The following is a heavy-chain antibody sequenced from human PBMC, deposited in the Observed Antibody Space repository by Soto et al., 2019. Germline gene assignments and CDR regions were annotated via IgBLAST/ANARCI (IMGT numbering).Heavy chain of an antibody. J-gene: IGHJ6*02. CDR2: ISYDGSNK. CDR3: AKDLGRWEEDYYYYGMDV. D-gene: IGHD1-26*01. V-gene: IGHV3-30*18. Sequence: QVQLVESGGGVVQPGRSLRLSCAASGFTFSSYGMHWVRQAPGKGLEWVAVISYDGSNKYYADSVKGRFTISRDNSKHTLYLQMNSLRAEDTAVYYCAKDLGRWEEDYYYYGMDVWGQGTTVTVSS. CDR1: GFTFSSYG.